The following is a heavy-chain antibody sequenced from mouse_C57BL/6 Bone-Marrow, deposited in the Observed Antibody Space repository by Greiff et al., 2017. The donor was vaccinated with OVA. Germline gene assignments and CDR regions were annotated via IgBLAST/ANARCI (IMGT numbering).Heavy chain of an antibody. V-gene: IGHV1-64*01. CDR2: IHPNSGST. CDR1: GYTFTSYW. CDR3: ARRSTTGVAPGY. Sequence: QVQLQQPGAELVKPGASVKLSCKASGYTFTSYWMHWVKQRPGQGLEWIGMIHPNSGSTNYNEKFKSKATLTVDKSSSTAYMQLSSLTSEDSAVYYCARRSTTGVAPGYWGQGTTLTVSS. J-gene: IGHJ2*01. D-gene: IGHD1-1*01.